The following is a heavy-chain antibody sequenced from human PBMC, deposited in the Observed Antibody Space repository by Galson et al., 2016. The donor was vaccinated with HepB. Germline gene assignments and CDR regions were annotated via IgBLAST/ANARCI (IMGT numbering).Heavy chain of an antibody. Sequence: SLRLSCAASGLTFSRYWMHWVRQAPGKGLVWVSHIKNDGTTTNYADSVRGRFIISRDNAKNTLYLQMNSLRAEDTAVYYCARLSLVSAGTVDYWGQGTLVVVSS. J-gene: IGHJ4*02. D-gene: IGHD6-19*01. V-gene: IGHV3-74*01. CDR1: GLTFSRYW. CDR2: IKNDGTTT. CDR3: ARLSLVSAGTVDY.